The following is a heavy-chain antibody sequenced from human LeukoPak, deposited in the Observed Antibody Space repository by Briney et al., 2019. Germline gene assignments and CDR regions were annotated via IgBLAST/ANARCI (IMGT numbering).Heavy chain of an antibody. D-gene: IGHD5-24*01. Sequence: PSETLSLTRTVSGGSISSSYWGWIRQPPGKGLEWIGSIYYSGSSFDNPALKSRVTISVDTSKNQFSLKLSSVTAADTAVYYCARHRSGWLQSSFDYWGQGTLVTVSS. V-gene: IGHV4-39*01. J-gene: IGHJ4*02. CDR3: ARHRSGWLQSSFDY. CDR2: IYYSGSS. CDR1: GGSISSSY.